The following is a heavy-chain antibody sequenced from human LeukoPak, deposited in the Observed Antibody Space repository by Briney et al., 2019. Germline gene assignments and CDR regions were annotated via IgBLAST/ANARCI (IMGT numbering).Heavy chain of an antibody. CDR3: ARVYIGRGDY. CDR2: ISSSGSTI. CDR1: GCTFSSYE. J-gene: IGHJ4*02. V-gene: IGHV3-48*03. D-gene: IGHD1-14*01. Sequence: PGGSLRLSCAASGCTFSSYEMNWVRQAPGKGLEWVSYISSSGSTIYYADSVKGRFTIPRDNAKNSLYLQMNSLRAEDTAVYYCARVYIGRGDYWGQGTLVTVSS.